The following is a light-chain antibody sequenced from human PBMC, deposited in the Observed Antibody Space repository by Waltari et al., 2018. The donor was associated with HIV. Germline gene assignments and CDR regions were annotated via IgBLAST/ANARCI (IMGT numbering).Light chain of an antibody. CDR2: LKRDGSH. CDR3: QTWGTGIQV. J-gene: IGLJ3*02. V-gene: IGLV4-69*02. Sequence: QLVLTQSPSASASLGALVKLTCTLSSGHTNYAIAWHQQHPEKGPRYLMTLKRDGSHSKGDGIPDRFSGSSSGAERYLIISSLQSEDEADYYCQTWGTGIQVFGGGTKVTVL. CDR1: SGHTNYA.